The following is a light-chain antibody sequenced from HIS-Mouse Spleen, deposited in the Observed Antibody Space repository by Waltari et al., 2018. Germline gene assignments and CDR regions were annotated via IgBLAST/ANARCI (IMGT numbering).Light chain of an antibody. CDR2: EVS. CDR1: SRAVGGYNY. Sequence: QSALTQPASVSGSPGQSIPISCTGTSRAVGGYNYAPWYQHHPGKAPKLMIYEVSNRPSGVSNRFSGSKSGNTASLTISGLQAEDEADYYCSSYTSSSTPYVFGTGTKVTVL. J-gene: IGLJ1*01. V-gene: IGLV2-14*01. CDR3: SSYTSSSTPYV.